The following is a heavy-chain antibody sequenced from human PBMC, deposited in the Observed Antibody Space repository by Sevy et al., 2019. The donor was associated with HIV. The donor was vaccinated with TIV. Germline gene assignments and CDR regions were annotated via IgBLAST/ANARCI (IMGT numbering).Heavy chain of an antibody. CDR1: GGTFSSYA. Sequence: SVKVSCKASGGTFSSYAISWVRQAPGQGLEWMGGIIPIFGTANYAQKFQGRVTITVDESTRTAYMELGSLRSEDTAGYYCARGPRSRYYYYYMDVWGKGTTVTVSS. CDR2: IIPIFGTA. J-gene: IGHJ6*03. V-gene: IGHV1-69*13. CDR3: ARGPRSRYYYYYMDV.